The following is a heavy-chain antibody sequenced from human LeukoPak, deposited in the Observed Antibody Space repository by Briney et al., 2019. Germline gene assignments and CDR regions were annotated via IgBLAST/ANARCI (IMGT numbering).Heavy chain of an antibody. CDR3: ARDRGLVVGATISDY. CDR1: GFTFSTYS. CDR2: ISSSGNTI. D-gene: IGHD1-26*01. V-gene: IGHV3-48*02. J-gene: IGHJ4*02. Sequence: PGGSLRLSCAASGFTFSTYSVNWVCQAPGKGLEWVSYISSSGNTIYYADSVEGRFTISRDNAKNSLHLQMNSLRDEETAVYYCARDRGLVVGATISDYWGQGTLVTVSS.